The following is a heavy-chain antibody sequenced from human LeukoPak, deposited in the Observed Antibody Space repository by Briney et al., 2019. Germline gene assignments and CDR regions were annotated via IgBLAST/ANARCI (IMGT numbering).Heavy chain of an antibody. CDR2: INHSGST. J-gene: IGHJ1*01. Sequence: SETLSLTCAVYGGSFSGYYWSWIRQPPGKGLEWIGEINHSGSTNYNPSLKSRVIISVDTSKNQFSLKLSSVTAADTAVYYCARSAYSSGWYALASNWGQGTLVTVSS. CDR1: GGSFSGYY. V-gene: IGHV4-34*01. D-gene: IGHD6-19*01. CDR3: ARSAYSSGWYALASN.